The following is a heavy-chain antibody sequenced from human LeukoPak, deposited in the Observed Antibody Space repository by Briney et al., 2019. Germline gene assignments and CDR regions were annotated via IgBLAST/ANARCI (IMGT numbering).Heavy chain of an antibody. J-gene: IGHJ5*02. CDR1: GGSISSYY. CDR3: ARRFSSSWYLNWFDP. V-gene: IGHV4-39*01. D-gene: IGHD6-13*01. Sequence: SETLSLTCTVSGGSISSYYWGWIRQPPGKGLEWIGSIYYSGSTYYNPSLKSRVTISVDTSKNQFSLKLSSVTAADTAVYYCARRFSSSWYLNWFDPWGQGTLVTVSS. CDR2: IYYSGST.